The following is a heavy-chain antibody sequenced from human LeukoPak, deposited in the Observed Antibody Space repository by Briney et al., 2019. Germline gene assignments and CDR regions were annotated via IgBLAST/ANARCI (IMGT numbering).Heavy chain of an antibody. CDR1: GFTFSSYS. CDR3: ARDGWYYYDSSGYLGY. CDR2: ISSSSSYI. Sequence: KPGGSLRLSCAASGFTFSSYSMNWVRQAPGKGLEWVSSISSSSSYIYYADSVKGRFTISRDNAKNSLYLQMNSLRAEDTAVYYCARDGWYYYDSSGYLGYWGQGTLVTVSS. V-gene: IGHV3-21*01. J-gene: IGHJ4*02. D-gene: IGHD3-22*01.